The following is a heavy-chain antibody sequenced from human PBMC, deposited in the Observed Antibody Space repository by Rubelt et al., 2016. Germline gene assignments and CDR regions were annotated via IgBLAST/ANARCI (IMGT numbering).Heavy chain of an antibody. CDR2: IYYSGST. CDR1: GGSISSSSYY. V-gene: IGHV4-39*01. D-gene: IGHD2-21*02. CDR3: ARLSVVTTAAFDI. Sequence: QLQLQESGPGLVKPSETLSLTCTVSGGSISSSSYYWGWIRQPPGKGLEWIGSIYYSGSTYYNPSPRGRVTLSVDTSKNQFSLKLSSVTAADTAVYYCARLSVVTTAAFDIWGQGTMVTVSS. J-gene: IGHJ3*02.